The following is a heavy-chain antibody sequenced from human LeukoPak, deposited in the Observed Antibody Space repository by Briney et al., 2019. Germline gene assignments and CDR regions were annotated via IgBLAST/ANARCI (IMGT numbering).Heavy chain of an antibody. J-gene: IGHJ6*02. D-gene: IGHD3-3*01. V-gene: IGHV3-23*01. CDR1: GFTFSSYA. CDR3: AKAIPFGVVINPFHYYYYGMDV. CDR2: ISDSGGST. Sequence: PGGSLRLSCAASGFTFSSYAMSWVRQAPGKGLEWVSAISDSGGSTYYADSVKGRFTISRDNSKNTLYLQMNSLRAEDTAVYYCAKAIPFGVVINPFHYYYYGMDVWGQGTTVTVSS.